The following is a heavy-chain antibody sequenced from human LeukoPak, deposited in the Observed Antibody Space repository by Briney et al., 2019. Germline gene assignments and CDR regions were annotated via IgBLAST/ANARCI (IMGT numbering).Heavy chain of an antibody. CDR3: ARIVKYSSGWLSIDY. CDR1: GFSLTTDGTC. Sequence: PSQTLTLTCTFSGFSLTTDGTCVSWIRQPPGKALEWLARIDWDDDKYYSTSLKTRLTISKDTSKNQVVLTMTNVDPVDTATYYCARIVKYSSGWLSIDYWGQGTLVTVSS. CDR2: IDWDDDK. V-gene: IGHV2-70*11. J-gene: IGHJ4*02. D-gene: IGHD6-19*01.